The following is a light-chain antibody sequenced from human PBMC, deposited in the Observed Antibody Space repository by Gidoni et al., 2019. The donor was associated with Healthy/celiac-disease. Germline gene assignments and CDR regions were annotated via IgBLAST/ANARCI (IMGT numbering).Light chain of an antibody. Sequence: HSVLPQPPSASGPPGQRVTISCSGSSSNIGSNTVNWYQQLPGTAPKLLIYSNNQRPSGVPDRFSGSKSGTSASLAISGLQSEDEADYYCAAWDDSLNGVVFGGGTKLTVL. CDR1: SSNIGSNT. V-gene: IGLV1-44*01. J-gene: IGLJ2*01. CDR2: SNN. CDR3: AAWDDSLNGVV.